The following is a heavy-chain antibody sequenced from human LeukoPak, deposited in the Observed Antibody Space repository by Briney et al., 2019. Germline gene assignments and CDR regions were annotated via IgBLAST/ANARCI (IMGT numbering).Heavy chain of an antibody. CDR2: TFPIFGTA. CDR1: GGTFSSYA. V-gene: IGHV1-69*13. D-gene: IGHD6-13*01. CDR3: ARVAPIAAAGHKIKYFDY. Sequence: ASVKVSCKASGGTFSSYAISWVRQAPGQGLEWMGGTFPIFGTANYAQKFQGRVTITADESTSTAYMELSSLRSEDTAVYYCARVAPIAAAGHKIKYFDYWGQGTLATVSS. J-gene: IGHJ4*02.